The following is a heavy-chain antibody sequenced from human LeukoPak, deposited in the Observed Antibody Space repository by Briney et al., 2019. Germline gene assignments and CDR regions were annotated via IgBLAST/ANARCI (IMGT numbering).Heavy chain of an antibody. CDR3: ARDPTNWARPLDY. CDR2: ISSSGSII. V-gene: IGHV3-48*03. CDR1: GFTFTSYE. Sequence: PGGSLRLSCAATGFTFTSYEMNWFRQAPGKGLEWVSYISSSGSIIYYADSVKGRFTISRDNAKNSLYLQINSLRAEDTAVYYSARDPTNWARPLDYWGQGTLVTVSS. J-gene: IGHJ4*02. D-gene: IGHD7-27*01.